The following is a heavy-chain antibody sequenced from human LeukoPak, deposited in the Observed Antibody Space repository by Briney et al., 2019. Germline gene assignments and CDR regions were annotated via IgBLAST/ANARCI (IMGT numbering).Heavy chain of an antibody. CDR2: ISAYNGNT. Sequence: GASVKVSCKASGYTFTSYGISWVRQAPGQGLEWMGWISAYNGNTNYAQKLQGRVTMTTDTSTSTAYMELSRLRSDDTAVYYCAREPASRGSFDYWGQGTLVTVSS. CDR3: AREPASRGSFDY. D-gene: IGHD3-10*01. CDR1: GYTFTSYG. J-gene: IGHJ4*02. V-gene: IGHV1-18*01.